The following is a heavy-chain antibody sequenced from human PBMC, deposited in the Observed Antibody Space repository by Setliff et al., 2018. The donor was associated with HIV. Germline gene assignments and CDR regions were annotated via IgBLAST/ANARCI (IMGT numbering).Heavy chain of an antibody. CDR1: GGSISSYY. J-gene: IGHJ5*01. Sequence: SETLSLTCTVSGGSISSYYWSWIRQPPGKGLEWIGYIYTSGDTNYNPSLKSRVTISADMSKNQFSLKLSSVTAADTAVYYCVRHTLTTRWFDSWGQGILVTVSS. V-gene: IGHV4-4*08. CDR2: IYTSGDT. CDR3: VRHTLTTRWFDS. D-gene: IGHD4-17*01.